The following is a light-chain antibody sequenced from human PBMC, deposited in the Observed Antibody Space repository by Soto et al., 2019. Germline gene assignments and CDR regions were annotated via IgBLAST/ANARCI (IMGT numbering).Light chain of an antibody. Sequence: QSVLTQPPSVSGAPGQRVTISCTGSSSNIGAGYDVHWYQQLPGTAPKLLIYGNSNLPSGVPDRFSGSKSDTSASLAITGHQGEAEVDYYCQSYDSSLYVVFGGGTKLTVL. J-gene: IGLJ2*01. CDR2: GNS. CDR1: SSNIGAGYD. CDR3: QSYDSSLYVV. V-gene: IGLV1-40*01.